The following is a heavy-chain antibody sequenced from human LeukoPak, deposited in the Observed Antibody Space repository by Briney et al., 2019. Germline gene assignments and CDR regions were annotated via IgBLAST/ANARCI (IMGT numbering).Heavy chain of an antibody. V-gene: IGHV3-7*01. CDR2: IKQDGSEK. Sequence: GGSLRLSCVASGFTLSSYWMSWVRQAPGKGLEWVANIKQDGSEKYYVDSVKGRFTISRDNAKNSLYLQMNSLRAEDTAVYYCARVPVSVLMVYATFDYWGQGTLVTVSS. J-gene: IGHJ4*02. CDR3: ARVPVSVLMVYATFDY. D-gene: IGHD2-8*01. CDR1: GFTLSSYW.